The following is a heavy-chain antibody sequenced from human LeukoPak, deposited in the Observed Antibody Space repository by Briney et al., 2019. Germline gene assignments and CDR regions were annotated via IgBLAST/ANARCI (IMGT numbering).Heavy chain of an antibody. D-gene: IGHD2-15*01. CDR2: ISSGGTNK. J-gene: IGHJ5*02. Sequence: GGSLRLSCAASGFSFRTYGMHWVRQAPGKGLEWVAVISSGGTNKYYGDSVKGRFTVSRDDSKNTLSLQMNSLRAEDTAIYYCAKDPYRVVVATGNYLDPWGQGTLVTVSS. V-gene: IGHV3-30*18. CDR3: AKDPYRVVVATGNYLDP. CDR1: GFSFRTYG.